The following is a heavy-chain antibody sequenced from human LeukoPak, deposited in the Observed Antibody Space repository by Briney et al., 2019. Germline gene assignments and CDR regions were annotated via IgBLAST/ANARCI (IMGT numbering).Heavy chain of an antibody. Sequence: PGGSLRLSCVASGFTFSTYWMHWVRQAPGKGLVWVSRINDDGSRAEYADSVKGRFTISRDNAKNTLYLQMNSLRAEDTAVYYCASVRQCSRTGTGCYSWFDRWGEGTLVTVSS. CDR3: ASVRQCSRTGTGCYSWFDR. CDR2: INDDGSRA. D-gene: IGHD2-2*02. J-gene: IGHJ5*02. V-gene: IGHV3-74*01. CDR1: GFTFSTYW.